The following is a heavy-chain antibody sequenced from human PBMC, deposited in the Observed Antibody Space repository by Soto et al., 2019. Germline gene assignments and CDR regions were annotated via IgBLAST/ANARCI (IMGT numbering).Heavy chain of an antibody. CDR1: GFTFRSYS. CDR3: ARVRPYYDILTGYLDY. D-gene: IGHD3-9*01. CDR2: ISSGSSTI. Sequence: GGSLRLSCAASGFTFRSYSMNWARQAPGKGLEWVSYISSGSSTIHYADSVKGRFTISRDNAKNSLYLQMNSLRAEDTAVYYCARVRPYYDILTGYLDYWGQGTLVTVSS. J-gene: IGHJ4*02. V-gene: IGHV3-48*01.